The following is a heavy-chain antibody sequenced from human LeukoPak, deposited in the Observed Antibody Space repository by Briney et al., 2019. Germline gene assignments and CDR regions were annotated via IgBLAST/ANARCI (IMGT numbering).Heavy chain of an antibody. J-gene: IGHJ4*02. Sequence: PGRSLRLSCSASGFTFRNYGMYWVRQAPGKGLEWVSAISGSGGSTYYADSVKGRFTISRDNSKNTLYLQMNSLRAEDTAVYYCAKSVLLWFGELRDFYYFDYWGQGTLVTVSS. D-gene: IGHD3-10*01. CDR2: ISGSGGST. CDR1: GFTFRNYG. V-gene: IGHV3-23*01. CDR3: AKSVLLWFGELRDFYYFDY.